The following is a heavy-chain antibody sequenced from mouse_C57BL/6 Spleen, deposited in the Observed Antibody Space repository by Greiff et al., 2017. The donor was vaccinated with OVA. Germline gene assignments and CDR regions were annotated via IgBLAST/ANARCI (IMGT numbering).Heavy chain of an antibody. CDR2: IWGGGST. Sequence: QVQLKESGPGLVAPSQSLSITCTVSGFSLTSYGVDWVRQPPGKGLEWPGVIWGGGSTNYNSALMSRLSISKDNSKSQVFLKMNSLETDDPAMYYCARSLGEGAYWGQGTLVTVSA. D-gene: IGHD4-1*01. CDR1: GFSLTSYG. V-gene: IGHV2-9*01. CDR3: ARSLGEGAY. J-gene: IGHJ3*01.